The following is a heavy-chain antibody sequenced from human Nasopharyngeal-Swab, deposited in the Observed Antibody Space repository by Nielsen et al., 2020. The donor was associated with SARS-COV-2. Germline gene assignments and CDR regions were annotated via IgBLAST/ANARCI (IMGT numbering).Heavy chain of an antibody. D-gene: IGHD2-21*02. CDR2: ISAYNGIT. CDR1: DYTFTSYG. V-gene: IGHV1-18*01. CDR3: ARLYCGGDCSYYYYGMDV. Sequence: ASVKVSCKASDYTFTSYGISWVRQAPGQGLEWMGWISAYNGITNYAQKLQGRVTMTTDTSTSTAYMELRSLRSDDTAVYYCARLYCGGDCSYYYYGMDVWGQGTTVTVSS. J-gene: IGHJ6*02.